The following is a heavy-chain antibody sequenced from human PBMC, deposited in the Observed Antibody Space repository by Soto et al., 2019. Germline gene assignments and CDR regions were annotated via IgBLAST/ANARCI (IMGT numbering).Heavy chain of an antibody. V-gene: IGHV4-59*01. CDR3: ASEPVWLRCDHYYMDV. CDR2: IYYSGGT. D-gene: IGHD3-16*01. CDR1: GGSISSYY. Sequence: SETLSLTCTVSGGSISSYYWSWIRQPPGKGLEWIGYIYYSGGTNYNPSLKSRVTISVDTSKNQFSLKLSSVSAADTAVYYCASEPVWLRCDHYYMDVWGQGTTVTVSS. J-gene: IGHJ6*03.